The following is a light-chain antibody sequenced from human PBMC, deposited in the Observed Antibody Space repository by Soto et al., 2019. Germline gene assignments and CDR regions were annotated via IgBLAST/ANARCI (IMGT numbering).Light chain of an antibody. CDR1: QSVLYSSNNKNY. CDR3: QQYYSTPHT. V-gene: IGKV4-1*01. J-gene: IGKJ1*01. CDR2: WAS. Sequence: DIVMTQSPDSLAVSLGERATINCKSSQSVLYSSNNKNYLAWYQQKPGQPPNLLIYWASTRESVVPDRFSGSGSGTDFTLTISSLQAKDGAVYYCQQYYSTPHTFGHGTKAQIK.